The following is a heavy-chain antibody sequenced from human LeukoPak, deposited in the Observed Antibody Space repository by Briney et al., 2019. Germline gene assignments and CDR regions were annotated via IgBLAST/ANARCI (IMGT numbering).Heavy chain of an antibody. CDR3: ARDSHYGGNSGDYYYYGMDV. CDR1: GGSISSYY. D-gene: IGHD4-23*01. Sequence: PSETLSLTCTVSGGSISSYYWSWIRQPRGKGLEWIGYIYYSGSTNYNPSLKSRVTISVDTSKNQFSLKLSSVTAADTAVYYCARDSHYGGNSGDYYYYGMDVWGQGTTVTVSS. V-gene: IGHV4-59*01. CDR2: IYYSGST. J-gene: IGHJ6*02.